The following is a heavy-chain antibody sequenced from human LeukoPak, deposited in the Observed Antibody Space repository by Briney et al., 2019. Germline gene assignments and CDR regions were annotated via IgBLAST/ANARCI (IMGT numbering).Heavy chain of an antibody. CDR2: INPNSGAT. J-gene: IGHJ4*01. Sequence: ASVKVSCKASGYTLTYYYLHWVRQAPGQGLKGMGWINPNSGATHYAQSFQARVTMTRDTSIASSYMELTGLESDDTAVYYCARGRRILGGPENAGDFFDFWGQGSLVTVSS. V-gene: IGHV1-2*02. D-gene: IGHD3-16*01. CDR3: ARGRRILGGPENAGDFFDF. CDR1: GYTLTYYY.